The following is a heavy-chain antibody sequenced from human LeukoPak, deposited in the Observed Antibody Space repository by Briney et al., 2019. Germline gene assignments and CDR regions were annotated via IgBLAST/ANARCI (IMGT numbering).Heavy chain of an antibody. J-gene: IGHJ3*02. CDR2: ISSSSSTI. D-gene: IGHD1-26*01. V-gene: IGHV3-48*01. CDR3: AREGGKWELLAAAFDI. Sequence: GGSLRLSCAASGFTFSSYSMNWVRQAPGKGLEWVSYISSSSSTIYYADSVKGRFTISRDNSKNTLYLQMNSLRAEDTAVYYCAREGGKWELLAAAFDIWGQGTMVTVSS. CDR1: GFTFSSYS.